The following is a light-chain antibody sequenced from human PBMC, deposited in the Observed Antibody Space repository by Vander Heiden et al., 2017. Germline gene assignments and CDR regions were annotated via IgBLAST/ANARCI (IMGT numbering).Light chain of an antibody. CDR1: QSISSW. CDR2: KAS. V-gene: IGKV1-5*03. CDR3: QQDNSYSPT. J-gene: IGKJ3*01. Sequence: DIQMTQSPSTLSASVGARVTITCRASQSISSWLAWYQQKPGKAPKLLIYKASGLESGVPSRFSGSGSGTEFTLTISSLQPDDFATYYCQQDNSYSPTCGHGTKVDIK.